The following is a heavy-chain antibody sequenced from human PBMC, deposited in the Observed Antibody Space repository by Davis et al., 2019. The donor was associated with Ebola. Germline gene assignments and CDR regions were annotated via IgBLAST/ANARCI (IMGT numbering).Heavy chain of an antibody. Sequence: HSQTLSLTCAISGDSVSSNSAAWNWIRQSPSRGLEWLRRTYYRSKWYNDYAVSVKSRITINPDTSKNQFSLQLNSVTHEDTAVYYCARDKIVVVVAARLSYYYYMDVWGKGTTVTVSS. D-gene: IGHD2-15*01. CDR2: TYYRSKWYN. CDR1: GDSVSSNSAA. J-gene: IGHJ6*03. V-gene: IGHV6-1*01. CDR3: ARDKIVVVVAARLSYYYYMDV.